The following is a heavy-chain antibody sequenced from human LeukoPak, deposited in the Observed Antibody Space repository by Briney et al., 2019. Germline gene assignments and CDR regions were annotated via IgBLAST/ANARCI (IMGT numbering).Heavy chain of an antibody. D-gene: IGHD1-26*01. Sequence: GASVKVSCKASGHTFTGYYIHWVRQAPGQGLEWMGWINPNSGGTNSAQKFQGRVTMTRDTSISTAYMELSRLRSDDTAVYYCARVFISGSYRDGFDIWGQGTMVTVSS. CDR1: GHTFTGYY. CDR3: ARVFISGSYRDGFDI. CDR2: INPNSGGT. V-gene: IGHV1-2*02. J-gene: IGHJ3*02.